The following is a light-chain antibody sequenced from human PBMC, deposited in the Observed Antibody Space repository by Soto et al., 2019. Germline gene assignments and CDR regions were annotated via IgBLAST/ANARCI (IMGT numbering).Light chain of an antibody. Sequence: DIQMTQSPSTLSASVGDRVNITCRASQSINNWLAWYQQKPGKAPRFLIYDASSLETGAPSRFSGSGSGTEFTLSISSLQPDDSATYYCQQYNSYVWTFGQGTKVDIK. CDR2: DAS. CDR3: QQYNSYVWT. CDR1: QSINNW. J-gene: IGKJ1*01. V-gene: IGKV1-5*01.